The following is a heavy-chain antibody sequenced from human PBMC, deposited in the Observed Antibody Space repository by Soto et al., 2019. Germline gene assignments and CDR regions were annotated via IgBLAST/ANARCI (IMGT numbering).Heavy chain of an antibody. CDR1: GYTFTSYG. CDR3: ARSDSSGYHRVGWFDP. V-gene: IGHV1-18*01. CDR2: ISAYNGNT. D-gene: IGHD3-22*01. Sequence: QVQLVQSGAEVKKPGASVKVSCKASGYTFTSYGISWVRQAPGQGLEWMGWISAYNGNTNYAQKLQGRVTMTTDTPTSTAYRELRGVRSDDTDVYYCARSDSSGYHRVGWFDPWGQGTLVTVSS. J-gene: IGHJ5*02.